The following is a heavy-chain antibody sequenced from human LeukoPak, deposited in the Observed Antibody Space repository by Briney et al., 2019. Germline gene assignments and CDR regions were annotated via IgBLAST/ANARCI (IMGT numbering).Heavy chain of an antibody. CDR1: GFTFSSYS. CDR3: ARGDDYGDFLRFDP. V-gene: IGHV3-21*01. Sequence: KPGGSLRLSCAASGFTFSSYSMNWVRQAPGKGLEWVSSISSSSSYIYYADSVKGRFTISRDNAKNSLYLQMNSLRAEDTAVYYCARGDDYGDFLRFDPWGQGTLVTVSS. J-gene: IGHJ5*02. D-gene: IGHD4-17*01. CDR2: ISSSSSYI.